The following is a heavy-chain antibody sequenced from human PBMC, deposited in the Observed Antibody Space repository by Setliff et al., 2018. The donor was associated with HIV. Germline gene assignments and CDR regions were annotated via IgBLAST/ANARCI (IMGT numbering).Heavy chain of an antibody. CDR3: ARIPTNITPNGFDI. Sequence: TLSLTCTVSGASFIRSRYYWSWIRQPAGKGLEWIGHVYTTGSASYNPSLESRVTILEALSKNQFSLNLDSVTAADTAVYYCARIPTNITPNGFDIWGQGTMVTVSS. D-gene: IGHD1-1*01. V-gene: IGHV4-61*09. J-gene: IGHJ3*02. CDR1: GASFIRSRYY. CDR2: VYTTGSA.